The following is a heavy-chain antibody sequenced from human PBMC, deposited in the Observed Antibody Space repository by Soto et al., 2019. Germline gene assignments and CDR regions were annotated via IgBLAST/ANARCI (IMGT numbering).Heavy chain of an antibody. D-gene: IGHD5-12*01. CDR1: GDSVCSNTAS. CDR3: AKGDNLGPKTGYAFDP. J-gene: IGHJ5*02. Sequence: SQTLSLTCAISGDSVCSNTASLNWIRQSPSRGLEWLGRTYFRSKWYNDYAVSVKSRIIINPDTSNNQFSLQLNSVTPEDTAVYFCAKGDNLGPKTGYAFDPWGQGIMVTVSS. CDR2: TYFRSKWYN. V-gene: IGHV6-1*01.